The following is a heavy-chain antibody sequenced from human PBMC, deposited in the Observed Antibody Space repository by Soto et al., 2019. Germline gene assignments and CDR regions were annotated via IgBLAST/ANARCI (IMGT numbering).Heavy chain of an antibody. V-gene: IGHV1-18*04. Sequence: ASEKISCKASGYTFTSYGISWVRQAPGQGLEWMGWISAYNGNTNYAQKLQGRVTMTTDTSTSTAYMELRSLRSDATAVYYCASTHWFDPWGQGTMVTVSS. CDR2: ISAYNGNT. J-gene: IGHJ5*02. CDR3: ASTHWFDP. CDR1: GYTFTSYG.